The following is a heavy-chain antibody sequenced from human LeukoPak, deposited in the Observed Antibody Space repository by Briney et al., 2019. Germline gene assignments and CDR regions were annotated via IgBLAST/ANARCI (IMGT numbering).Heavy chain of an antibody. Sequence: SETLSLTCTVSGGSISSSSYYWGWIRQPPGKGLEWIGEINQSGSTNYNPSLKSRVTISIDTSKNQFSLKLTSVTAADTAVYYCARGIVPREMAATFFDYWGQGTLVTVSS. D-gene: IGHD5-24*01. CDR1: GGSISSSSYY. CDR2: INQSGST. CDR3: ARGIVPREMAATFFDY. V-gene: IGHV4-39*07. J-gene: IGHJ4*02.